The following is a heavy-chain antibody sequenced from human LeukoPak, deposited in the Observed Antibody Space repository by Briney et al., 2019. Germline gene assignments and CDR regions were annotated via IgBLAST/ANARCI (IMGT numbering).Heavy chain of an antibody. J-gene: IGHJ3*02. Sequence: GASVKVSCKASGYTFTSYAMHWVRQAPGQRLEWTGWINAGNGNTKYSQGFQGRVTITRDTSASAAYMELSSLRSEDMAVYYCATDYGGNDAFDIWGQGTMVTVSS. CDR3: ATDYGGNDAFDI. CDR1: GYTFTSYA. V-gene: IGHV1-3*03. D-gene: IGHD4-23*01. CDR2: INAGNGNT.